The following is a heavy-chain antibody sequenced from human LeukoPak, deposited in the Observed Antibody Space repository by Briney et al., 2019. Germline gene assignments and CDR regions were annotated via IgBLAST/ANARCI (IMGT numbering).Heavy chain of an antibody. CDR1: GLAFNDHC. V-gene: IGHV3-30*02. D-gene: IGHD3-22*01. J-gene: IGHJ4*02. Sequence: GGSLRLSCVVSGLAFNDHCVHWVRQAPGKGPEWVAYIGRDEGAEKFADSVKGRFSISRDNSKNTVYLEMRSLRVEDTALYFCARPPPSLVLIGLTRGDYWGQGTLVIVSS. CDR2: IGRDEGAE. CDR3: ARPPPSLVLIGLTRGDY.